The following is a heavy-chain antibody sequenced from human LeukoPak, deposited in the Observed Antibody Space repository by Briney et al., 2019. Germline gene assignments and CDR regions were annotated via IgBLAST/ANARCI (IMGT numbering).Heavy chain of an antibody. V-gene: IGHV3-15*07. CDR1: GLTFSDAW. CDR2: MKSYGSGGTR. CDR3: VWQKTVRGLSVYS. Sequence: GGSLRLSCEVSGLTFSDAWMNWVREAPGKGQEWVGRMKSYGSGGTRDYAAPVKGRFIISRDDSRNMLYLQMNNLKPEDTGVYYCVWQKTVRGLSVYSWGQGTLVTVST. D-gene: IGHD3-10*01. J-gene: IGHJ4*02.